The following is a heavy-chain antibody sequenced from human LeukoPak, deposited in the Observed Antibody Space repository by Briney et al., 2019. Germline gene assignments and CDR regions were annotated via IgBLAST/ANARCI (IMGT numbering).Heavy chain of an antibody. Sequence: GGSLRLSCAASGFRFSDYWMNWIRQAPGKGLEWVANTNQDGSQKYYVDSVKGRFTISRDNAEKIFYLQIDSLRVEDTAVYYCARDQYDTWSRRGNFDSWGQGTLVIVSS. D-gene: IGHD3-3*01. CDR3: ARDQYDTWSRRGNFDS. CDR2: TNQDGSQK. J-gene: IGHJ4*02. CDR1: GFRFSDYW. V-gene: IGHV3-7*03.